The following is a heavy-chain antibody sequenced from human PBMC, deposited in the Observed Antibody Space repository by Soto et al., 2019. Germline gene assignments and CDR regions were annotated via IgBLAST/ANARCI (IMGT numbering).Heavy chain of an antibody. V-gene: IGHV3-23*01. Sequence: GGSLRLSCVASGFTFRNYYMHWVRQAPGKGLEWVSAIDTGGGTYYADSVKGRFTISRDNSKNTLYLQMNSLRAEDTAVYYCAKDRPDYDILTGYPVDVWGQGTTVTVSS. CDR2: IDTGGGT. CDR3: AKDRPDYDILTGYPVDV. J-gene: IGHJ6*02. D-gene: IGHD3-9*01. CDR1: GFTFRNYY.